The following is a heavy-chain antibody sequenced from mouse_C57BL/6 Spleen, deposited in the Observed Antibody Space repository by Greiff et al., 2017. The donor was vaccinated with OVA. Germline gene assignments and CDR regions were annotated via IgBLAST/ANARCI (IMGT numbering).Heavy chain of an antibody. D-gene: IGHD1-1*02. CDR1: GYAFSSYW. J-gene: IGHJ2*01. V-gene: IGHV1-80*01. Sequence: VQLQESGAELVKPGASVKISCEASGYAFSSYWMNWVKQRPGKGLEWIGQIYPGDGDTNYNGKFKGKATLTADKSSSTAYMQLSSLTSEDSAVYFCARRGGGNYFDYWGQGTTLTVSS. CDR3: ARRGGGNYFDY. CDR2: IYPGDGDT.